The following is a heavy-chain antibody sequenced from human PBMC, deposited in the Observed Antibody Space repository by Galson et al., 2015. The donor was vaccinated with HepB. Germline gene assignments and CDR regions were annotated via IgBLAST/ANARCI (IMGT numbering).Heavy chain of an antibody. CDR3: ARDDYADNVVMFDY. J-gene: IGHJ4*02. Sequence: SLRLSCAASGFTFSRYARHWVRQASGEGLEWVAGMWYDGSNKYFAGSVKGRFTISRDNSKNTLSLQMDSLRPEDTAVYYCARDDYADNVVMFDYWGQGIQVTVSS. CDR1: GFTFSRYA. V-gene: IGHV3-33*01. D-gene: IGHD4-17*01. CDR2: MWYDGSNK.